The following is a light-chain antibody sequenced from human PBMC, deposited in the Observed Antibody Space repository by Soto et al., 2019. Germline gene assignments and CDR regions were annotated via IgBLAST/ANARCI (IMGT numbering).Light chain of an antibody. CDR2: RNS. CDR3: AAWDDSLSNVL. CDR1: TSNIATNY. V-gene: IGLV1-47*01. J-gene: IGLJ2*01. Sequence: QSVLTQPPSVSGTPGQRVTISCSGGTSNIATNYVYWYQHLPGTAPKLLVYRNSQRPSGVPDRFSGSKSGTSTSLVISGLRSEDEGDYYCAAWDDSLSNVLFGGGTKLTVL.